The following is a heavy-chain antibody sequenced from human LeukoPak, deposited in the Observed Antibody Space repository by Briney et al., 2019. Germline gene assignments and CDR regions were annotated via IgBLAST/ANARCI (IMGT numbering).Heavy chain of an antibody. D-gene: IGHD3-16*01. CDR1: VGSFSGYQ. CDR3: ARGQGAARYFDL. J-gene: IGHJ2*01. Sequence: PSETLSLTCAVYVGSFSGYQWNLFRQPPGKRLEWIGEINHGGGTNSNPSLKSRVTLSVDTSKNQLSLKLTSVTAADTAVYYCARGQGAARYFDLWGRGTLVTVSS. CDR2: INHGGGT. V-gene: IGHV4-34*01.